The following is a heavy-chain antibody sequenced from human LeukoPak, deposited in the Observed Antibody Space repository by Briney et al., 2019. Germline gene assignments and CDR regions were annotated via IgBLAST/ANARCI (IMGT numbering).Heavy chain of an antibody. CDR2: IQTDGSTK. CDR1: GFTFSRYG. D-gene: IGHD3-9*01. J-gene: IGHJ3*01. CDR3: AIEISRLVIHAFDL. Sequence: GSLRLSCVSSGFTFSRYGIHWVRQDPGKGLGWVSFIQTDGSTKYYSDSVKGRFTISRDNPKNTVYLQMNSLSTEDTAVYYCAIEISRLVIHAFDLWGQGTMVTVSS. V-gene: IGHV3-30*02.